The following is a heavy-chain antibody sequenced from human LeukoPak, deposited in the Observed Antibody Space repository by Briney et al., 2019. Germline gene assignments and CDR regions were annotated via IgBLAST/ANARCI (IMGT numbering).Heavy chain of an antibody. CDR2: IYTSGST. Sequence: SETLSLTCTVSGGSISSGSYYWTWIRQPAGKGLEWIGRIYTSGSTNYNPSLKSRVTISVDTSKTQFSLNLSSVTAADTAVYYCARARGGPYAFDIWGQGTLVTVSS. CDR3: ARARGGPYAFDI. V-gene: IGHV4-61*02. D-gene: IGHD3-10*01. CDR1: GGSISSGSYY. J-gene: IGHJ3*02.